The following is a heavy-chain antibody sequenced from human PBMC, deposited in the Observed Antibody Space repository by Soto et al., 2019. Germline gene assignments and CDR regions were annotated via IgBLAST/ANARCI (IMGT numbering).Heavy chain of an antibody. CDR2: ISYDGSDK. V-gene: IGHV3-30-3*01. CDR3: ARGTPPLSYYGMDV. CDR1: GFTFSSYA. Sequence: GGSLRLSCAASGFTFSSYAMHWVRQAPGKGLEWVAVISYDGSDKYYADSVKGRFTISRDNSKNTLYLQMNSLRAEDTAVYYCARGTPPLSYYGMDVWGQGTTVTVSS. J-gene: IGHJ6*02.